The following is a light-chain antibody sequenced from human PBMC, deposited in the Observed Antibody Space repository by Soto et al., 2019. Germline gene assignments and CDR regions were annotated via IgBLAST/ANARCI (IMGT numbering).Light chain of an antibody. Sequence: DIQMTKSQSSLSASVGNRVTITCRAIQSSSTYLTWYQKKPGKAPNLLIYDASRLQRGVPSRFSGRGGGTDFTLSISSVQPEDFATYFCQQSYMDPITFGQGTQLEI. CDR1: QSSSTY. CDR3: QQSYMDPIT. V-gene: IGKV1-39*01. J-gene: IGKJ5*01. CDR2: DAS.